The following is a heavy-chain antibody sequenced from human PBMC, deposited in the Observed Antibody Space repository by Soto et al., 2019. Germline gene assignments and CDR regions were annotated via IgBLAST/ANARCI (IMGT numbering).Heavy chain of an antibody. J-gene: IGHJ6*02. D-gene: IGHD2-8*01. Sequence: TSETLSLTCPVSGCSVSSGSYYWSWIRQPPGKGLEWIGYIYYSGSTNYNPSLKSRVTISVDTSKNQFSLKLSSVTAADTAVYYCARETGYCTNGVCSSGLDVWGQGTTVTVSS. V-gene: IGHV4-61*01. CDR2: IYYSGST. CDR3: ARETGYCTNGVCSSGLDV. CDR1: GCSVSSGSYY.